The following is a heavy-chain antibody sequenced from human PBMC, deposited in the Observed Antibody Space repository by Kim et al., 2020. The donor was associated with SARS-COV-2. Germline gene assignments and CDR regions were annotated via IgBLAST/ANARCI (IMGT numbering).Heavy chain of an antibody. CDR3: ARSQYDYIWGSYRSSGFDY. Sequence: GRVTITRDTSASTAYMELSSLRSEDTAVYYCARSQYDYIWGSYRSSGFDYWGQGTLVTVSS. V-gene: IGHV1-3*01. D-gene: IGHD3-16*02. J-gene: IGHJ4*02.